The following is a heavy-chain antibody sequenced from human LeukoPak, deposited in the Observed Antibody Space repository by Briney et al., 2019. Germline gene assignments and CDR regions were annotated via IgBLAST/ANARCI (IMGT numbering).Heavy chain of an antibody. CDR3: ARYYCSASICYHFDY. J-gene: IGHJ4*02. CDR2: IYSGGST. CDR1: GFTVSSNY. D-gene: IGHD2-15*01. V-gene: IGHV3-66*01. Sequence: SGGSLRLSCAASGFTVSSNYMSWVRQAPGKGLEWVSVIYSGGSTYYADSVKGRFTISRDNSKNTLYLQMNSLRAEDTAVYYCARYYCSASICYHFDYWGQGTLVTVSS.